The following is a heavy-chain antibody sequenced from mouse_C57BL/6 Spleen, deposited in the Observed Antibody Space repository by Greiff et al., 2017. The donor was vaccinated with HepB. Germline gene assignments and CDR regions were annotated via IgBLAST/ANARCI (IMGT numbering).Heavy chain of an antibody. CDR3: ARGLRAWYFDV. V-gene: IGHV5-4*01. Sequence: EVHLVESGGGLVKPGGSLKLSCAASGFTFSSYAMSWVRQTPEKRLEWVATISDGGSYTSYPDNVKGRFTISRDNAKNNLYLQMSHLKSEDTAMYYCARGLRAWYFDVWGTGTTVTVSS. J-gene: IGHJ1*03. CDR1: GFTFSSYA. CDR2: ISDGGSYT. D-gene: IGHD1-1*01.